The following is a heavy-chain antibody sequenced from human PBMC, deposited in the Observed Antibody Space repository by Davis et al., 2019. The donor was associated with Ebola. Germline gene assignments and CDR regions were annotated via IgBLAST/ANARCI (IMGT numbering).Heavy chain of an antibody. CDR2: TRYDGSKI. CDR1: GFSISYYG. D-gene: IGHD3-16*02. Sequence: GESLKISCEASGFSISYYGMHWVRQAPGKGLEWVAFTRYDGSKIYYADSVRGRFSISRDNSRNTLYLQLNSLRAEDTAVYYCVKDLRPMTVLSFFDSWGQGTLVSVSS. CDR3: VKDLRPMTVLSFFDS. J-gene: IGHJ4*02. V-gene: IGHV3-30*02.